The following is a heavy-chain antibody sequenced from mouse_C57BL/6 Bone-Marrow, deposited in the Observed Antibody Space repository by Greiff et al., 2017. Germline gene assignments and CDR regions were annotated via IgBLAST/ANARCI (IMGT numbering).Heavy chain of an antibody. CDR1: GYTFTSYG. D-gene: IGHD2-10*02. V-gene: IGHV1-81*01. CDR2: IYPRSGNT. Sequence: QVQLKESGAELARPGASVKLSCKASGYTFTSYGISWVKQRTGQGLEWIGEIYPRSGNTYYNEKFKGKATLTADKSSSTAYMELRSLTSEDSAVYFCAKYGNSAYWGQGTLVTVSA. CDR3: AKYGNSAY. J-gene: IGHJ3*01.